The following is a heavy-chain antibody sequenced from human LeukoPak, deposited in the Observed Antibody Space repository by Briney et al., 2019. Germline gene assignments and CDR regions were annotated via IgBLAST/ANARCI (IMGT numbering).Heavy chain of an antibody. CDR2: ISAYNGNT. CDR3: ARGPLTGWLQFDI. J-gene: IGHJ3*02. V-gene: IGHV1-18*01. CDR1: AYTFTSCG. D-gene: IGHD5-24*01. Sequence: ASVKVSCKASAYTFTSCGISWVRQAPGQGLEWMGWISAYNGNTNYAQKLQGRVTMTTDTSTSTAYMELRSLRSDDAAVYYCARGPLTGWLQFDIWGQGTMVTVSS.